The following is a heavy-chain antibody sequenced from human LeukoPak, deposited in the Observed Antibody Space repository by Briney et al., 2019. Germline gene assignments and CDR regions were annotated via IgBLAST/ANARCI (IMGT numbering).Heavy chain of an antibody. D-gene: IGHD3-16*01. CDR1: GFTFSSYE. V-gene: IGHV4-34*01. J-gene: IGHJ6*03. CDR2: INHSGST. CDR3: ARDWGVAATPGYMDV. Sequence: GSLRLSCAASGFTFSSYEMNWIRQPPGKGLEWIGEINHSGSTNYNPSLKSRVTISVDTSKNQFSLKLTSVTAADTAVYYCARDWGVAATPGYMDVWGKGTTVTVSS.